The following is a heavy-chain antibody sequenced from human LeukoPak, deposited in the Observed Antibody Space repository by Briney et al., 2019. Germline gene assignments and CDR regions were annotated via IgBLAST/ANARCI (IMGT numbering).Heavy chain of an antibody. J-gene: IGHJ3*02. Sequence: GGSLSLSCAVSGFTFSTYGMHWVRQAPGKGLEWVAFIRYDGNNKYYADSVKGRFTISRDNSKNTLYLQMNSLRAEDTAVYYCAKFPHLDAFDIWGQGTMVTVSS. CDR2: IRYDGNNK. V-gene: IGHV3-30*02. CDR3: AKFPHLDAFDI. D-gene: IGHD3-3*02. CDR1: GFTFSTYG.